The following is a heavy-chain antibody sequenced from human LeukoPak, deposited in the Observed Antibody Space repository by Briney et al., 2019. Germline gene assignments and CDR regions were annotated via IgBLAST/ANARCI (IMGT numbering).Heavy chain of an antibody. Sequence: PSETLSLTCTVSGGSISSSSYYWGWIRQPPGKGLEWIGSIYYSGSTYYNPSLKSRVTISVDTSKNQFSLKLSSVTAADTAVYYCARTYCSSTSCYDRQNWFDPWGQGTLVTVSS. CDR3: ARTYCSSTSCYDRQNWFDP. CDR1: GGSISSSSYY. D-gene: IGHD2-2*01. J-gene: IGHJ5*02. CDR2: IYYSGST. V-gene: IGHV4-39*07.